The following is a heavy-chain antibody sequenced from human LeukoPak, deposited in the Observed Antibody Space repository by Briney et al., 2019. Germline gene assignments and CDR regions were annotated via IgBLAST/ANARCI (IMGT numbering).Heavy chain of an antibody. CDR2: IYYSGST. J-gene: IGHJ5*02. Sequence: SETLSLTCTVSGDSITNTIYYWGWIRQPPGKGLEWIGGIYYSGSTYYNPSLRSRVTISLDTSKNQFLLRLSSVTAADTAMYYCAREGRYYDSGSYGFDPWGQGTLVTVSS. V-gene: IGHV4-39*06. CDR3: AREGRYYDSGSYGFDP. D-gene: IGHD3-10*01. CDR1: GDSITNTIYY.